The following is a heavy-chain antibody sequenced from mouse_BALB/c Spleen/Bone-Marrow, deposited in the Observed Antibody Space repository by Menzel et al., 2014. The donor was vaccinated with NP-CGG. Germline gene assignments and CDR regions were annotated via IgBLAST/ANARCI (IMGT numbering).Heavy chain of an antibody. CDR2: ISYSGST. J-gene: IGHJ3*01. Sequence: DVKLQESGPGLVKPSQSLSLTCTVTGYSITSDYAWNWIRQFPGNELEWMGYISYSGSTSYNPSLKSRISITRDTSKNQFFLQLNSVTTEDTATYYCARGGARATGWFAYWGQGTLVTVSA. CDR1: GYSITSDYA. V-gene: IGHV3-2*02. CDR3: ARGGARATGWFAY. D-gene: IGHD3-1*01.